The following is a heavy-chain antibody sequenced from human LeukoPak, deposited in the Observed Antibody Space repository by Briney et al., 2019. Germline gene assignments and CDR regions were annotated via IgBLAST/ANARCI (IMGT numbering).Heavy chain of an antibody. CDR3: ARGRVDTAMVKRGYYYYYMDV. D-gene: IGHD5-18*01. V-gene: IGHV4-59*01. Sequence: PSETLSLTCTVSGDSISRYYWSWIRQPPGKGLEWIGYIYYSGSTNYNPSLKSRVTISVDASKNQFSLKLSSVTAADTAVYYCARGRVDTAMVKRGYYYYYMDVWGKGTTVTVSS. J-gene: IGHJ6*03. CDR1: GDSISRYY. CDR2: IYYSGST.